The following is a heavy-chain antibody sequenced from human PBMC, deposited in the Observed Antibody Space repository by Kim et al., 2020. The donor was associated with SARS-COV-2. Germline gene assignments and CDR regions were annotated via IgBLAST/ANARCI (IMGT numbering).Heavy chain of an antibody. Sequence: GGSLRLSCAASGFTFSSYSMNWVRQAPGKGLEWVSSISSSSSYIYYADSVKGRFTISRDNAKNSLYLQMNSLRAEDTAVYYCARDLEVNFATRYFDYWGQGTLVTVSS. J-gene: IGHJ4*02. D-gene: IGHD3-3*01. CDR2: ISSSSSYI. CDR1: GFTFSSYS. V-gene: IGHV3-21*01. CDR3: ARDLEVNFATRYFDY.